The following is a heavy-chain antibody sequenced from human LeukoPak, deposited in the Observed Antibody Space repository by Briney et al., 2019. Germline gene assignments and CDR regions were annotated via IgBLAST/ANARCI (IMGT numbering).Heavy chain of an antibody. J-gene: IGHJ5*02. CDR3: ARDRTDEGDYVLGRYNWFDP. V-gene: IGHV1-69*05. CDR1: GGTFSSYA. D-gene: IGHD3-16*01. Sequence: SVKVTCKASGGTFSSYAISWVRQAPGQGLEWMGRIIPIFGTANYAQEFQGRVTITTDESTSTAYMELSSLRSEDTAVYYCARDRTDEGDYVLGRYNWFDPWGQGTLVTVSS. CDR2: IIPIFGTA.